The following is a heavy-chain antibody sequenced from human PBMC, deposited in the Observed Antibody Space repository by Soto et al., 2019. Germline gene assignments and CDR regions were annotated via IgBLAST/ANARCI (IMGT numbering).Heavy chain of an antibody. V-gene: IGHV3-30-3*01. CDR2: ISYDGSDK. D-gene: IGHD2-21*02. Sequence: QMQLVESGGGVVQPGRSLRLSCAASGFTFSSYAMHWVRQAPGKGLEWVAVISYDGSDKYYADSVKGRFTISRDNSKNTLYLQMNSLRAEDTAVYYCARYIVVVTATYAFDIWGQGTMVTVSS. J-gene: IGHJ3*02. CDR1: GFTFSSYA. CDR3: ARYIVVVTATYAFDI.